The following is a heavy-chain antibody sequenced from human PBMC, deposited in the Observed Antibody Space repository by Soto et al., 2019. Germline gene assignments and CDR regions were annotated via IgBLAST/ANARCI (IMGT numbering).Heavy chain of an antibody. CDR1: GFTFSSHG. Sequence: EAQLSESGGDLVQPGGSLRLSCAASGFTFSSHGMSWVRQAPGKGLEWISGLSRGGGTTYYADSVKGRFTISRDNSKNTLDLIMNSLRVEDTALYYCAKDGQFRTDGFVVWGQGTMVTVSS. J-gene: IGHJ3*01. D-gene: IGHD1-1*01. CDR3: AKDGQFRTDGFVV. V-gene: IGHV3-23*01. CDR2: LSRGGGTT.